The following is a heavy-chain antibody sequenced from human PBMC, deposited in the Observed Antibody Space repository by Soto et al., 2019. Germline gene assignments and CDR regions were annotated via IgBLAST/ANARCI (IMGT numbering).Heavy chain of an antibody. J-gene: IGHJ3*02. V-gene: IGHV1-18*01. Sequence: GASVKVSCKASGYTFTIHGISWVLQAPVQGLEWMGCISTYNGKTDYSRKFQGRVTMTADTRTTTGYMELRSLRSDDTAIYYCARLLTEGVTYREDAFDIWGQGTKVTVSS. CDR3: ARLLTEGVTYREDAFDI. CDR2: ISTYNGKT. CDR1: GYTFTIHG. D-gene: IGHD3-9*01.